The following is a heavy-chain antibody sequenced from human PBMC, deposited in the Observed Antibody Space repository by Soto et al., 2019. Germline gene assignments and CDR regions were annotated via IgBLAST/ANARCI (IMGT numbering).Heavy chain of an antibody. Sequence: QVQLVQSGAEVKKPGASVKVSCKASGYTFTSYGISWVRQAPGQGLEWMGWISAYNGNTNYAQKLQGRVTMTTDTSTSTAYMELRSLRSDDTAVYYCAREAVPYSSGWYGWLDPWGQGTLVTVSS. D-gene: IGHD6-19*01. CDR1: GYTFTSYG. V-gene: IGHV1-18*01. CDR2: ISAYNGNT. CDR3: AREAVPYSSGWYGWLDP. J-gene: IGHJ5*02.